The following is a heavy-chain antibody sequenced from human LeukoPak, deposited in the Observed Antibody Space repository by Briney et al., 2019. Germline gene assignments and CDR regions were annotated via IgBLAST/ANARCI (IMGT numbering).Heavy chain of an antibody. V-gene: IGHV4-61*02. Sequence: SQTLSLTCTVSGGSISSGSYSWSWIRQPAGKGLEWIGRIYTSGSTNYNPSLKSRVTISVDTSKNQFSLKLSSVTAADTAVYYCAREIWATKRSNWFDPWGQGTLVTVSS. D-gene: IGHD5-12*01. CDR3: AREIWATKRSNWFDP. J-gene: IGHJ5*02. CDR1: GGSISSGSYS. CDR2: IYTSGST.